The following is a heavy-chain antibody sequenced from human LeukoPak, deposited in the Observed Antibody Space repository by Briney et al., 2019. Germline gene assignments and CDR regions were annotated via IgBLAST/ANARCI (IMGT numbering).Heavy chain of an antibody. CDR3: ARGYDYGDYVGDFDY. CDR1: GYTFTSYP. Sequence: ASVKVSCKASGYTFTSYPISWVRQAPGQGLEWMGWITTYNGNTHYAQKLQGRVTMTTETSTSTAYMDLRGLRSDDTAVYYCARGYDYGDYVGDFDYWGQGTLVTVSS. D-gene: IGHD4-17*01. V-gene: IGHV1-18*01. CDR2: ITTYNGNT. J-gene: IGHJ4*02.